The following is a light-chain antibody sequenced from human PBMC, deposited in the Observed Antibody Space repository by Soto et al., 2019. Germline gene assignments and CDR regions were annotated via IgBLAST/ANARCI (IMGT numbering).Light chain of an antibody. V-gene: IGKV1-39*01. J-gene: IGKJ4*01. CDR3: QQSYSTS. Sequence: DIQMTQSPSSLSASVGDRVTITCRASQSISSYLNWYQQKPGKAPKLLIYAASSLQSGVPSRFSGSGSGTDFTLTISSLQPEDFETYHWQQSYSTSFGGGTKVEIK. CDR2: AAS. CDR1: QSISSY.